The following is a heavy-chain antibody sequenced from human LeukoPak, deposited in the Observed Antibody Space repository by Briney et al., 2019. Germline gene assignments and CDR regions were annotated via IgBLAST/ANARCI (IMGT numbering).Heavy chain of an antibody. Sequence: SQTLSLTCTVSGGSISSGDYYWSWIRQPPGKGLEWIGYIYYSGSTYYNPSLKSRVTISVDTSKNQFSLKLSSVTAADTAVHYCARDQFYDSSGYYGNDAFDIWSQGTMVTVSS. J-gene: IGHJ3*02. CDR3: ARDQFYDSSGYYGNDAFDI. V-gene: IGHV4-30-4*01. D-gene: IGHD3-22*01. CDR2: IYYSGST. CDR1: GGSISSGDYY.